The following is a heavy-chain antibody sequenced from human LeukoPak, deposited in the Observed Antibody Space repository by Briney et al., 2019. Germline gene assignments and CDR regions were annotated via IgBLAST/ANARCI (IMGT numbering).Heavy chain of an antibody. Sequence: GGSPRLSCAASGFTFTNYNMHWVRQIPGKGLQWVAAILYDGSKKYYAESVKGRFSVYRDNSNYTLYLQMNSLKTEDTALYSCANFDGDSQAFHIWGQGTMVTVSS. V-gene: IGHV3-30*18. D-gene: IGHD3-9*01. CDR3: ANFDGDSQAFHI. CDR1: GFTFTNYN. J-gene: IGHJ3*02. CDR2: ILYDGSKK.